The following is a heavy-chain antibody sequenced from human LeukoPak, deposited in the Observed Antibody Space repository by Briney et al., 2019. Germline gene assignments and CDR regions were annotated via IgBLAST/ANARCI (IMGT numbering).Heavy chain of an antibody. CDR1: GFTFSNYD. CDR3: AKYRGMTGTSELDY. CDR2: ITSSGDVT. J-gene: IGHJ4*02. V-gene: IGHV3-23*01. Sequence: GGSLRLSCVVSGFTFSNYDMTWVRQAPGKGLEWVSSITSSGDVTFYSDSVKGRFTISRDNSRNTLYLQMNSLRAKDTAIYFCAKYRGMTGTSELDYWGQGTLVTVSS. D-gene: IGHD1-7*01.